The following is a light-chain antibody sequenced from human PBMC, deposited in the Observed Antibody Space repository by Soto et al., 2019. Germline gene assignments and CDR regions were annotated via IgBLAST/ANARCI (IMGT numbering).Light chain of an antibody. J-gene: IGKJ3*01. CDR1: QSVSSNY. CDR3: QQYGSSPFT. Sequence: EIVLTQSPGTLSLSPGERATPSCRASQSVSSNYLTWYQQKPGQAPRLLIHGASSRATGIPDRFSGSGSGTDFTLTISSLEPEDFAVYYCQQYGSSPFTFGPGTKVDIK. CDR2: GAS. V-gene: IGKV3-20*01.